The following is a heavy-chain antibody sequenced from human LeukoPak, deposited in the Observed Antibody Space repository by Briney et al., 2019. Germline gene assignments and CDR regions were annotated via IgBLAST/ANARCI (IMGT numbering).Heavy chain of an antibody. Sequence: PSQTLSLTCTVSGGSISSGGYYWTWIRQHPGKGLEWIGFIYHSGSTYYDPSLKSRVTISVDRSKNQFSLKLSSVTAADTAVYYCARLGPYYYDSSAPPGVWGQGTLVTVSS. V-gene: IGHV4-30-2*01. CDR2: IYHSGST. CDR3: ARLGPYYYDSSAPPGV. J-gene: IGHJ4*02. CDR1: GGSISSGGYY. D-gene: IGHD3-22*01.